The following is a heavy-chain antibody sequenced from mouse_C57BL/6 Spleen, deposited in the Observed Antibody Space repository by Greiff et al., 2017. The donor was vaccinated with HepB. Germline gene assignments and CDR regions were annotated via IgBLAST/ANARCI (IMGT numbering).Heavy chain of an antibody. D-gene: IGHD2-3*01. CDR3: ARSLYDGYGYFDY. V-gene: IGHV1-42*01. Sequence: VQLQQSGPELVKPGASVKISCKASGYSFTGYYMNWVKQSPEKSLEWIGEINPSTGGTTYNQKFKAKATLTVDKSSSTAYMQLKSLTSEDSAVYYCARSLYDGYGYFDYWGQGTTLTVSS. CDR2: INPSTGGT. J-gene: IGHJ2*01. CDR1: GYSFTGYY.